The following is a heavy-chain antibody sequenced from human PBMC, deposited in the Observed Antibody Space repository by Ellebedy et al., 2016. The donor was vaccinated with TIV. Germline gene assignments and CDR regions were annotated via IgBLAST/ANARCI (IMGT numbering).Heavy chain of an antibody. CDR2: IYSDGAT. V-gene: IGHV3-66*01. J-gene: IGHJ4*02. CDR3: ASIRTDNDY. CDR1: GFTFSNYW. Sequence: GGSLRLSCKVSGFTFSNYWMHWVRQAPGKGLEWLSAIYSDGATYYADSVKHRLTISGDNSKNTVSLQMNSLRAEDTAVYYCASIRTDNDYWGQGTLVIVSS. D-gene: IGHD2-15*01.